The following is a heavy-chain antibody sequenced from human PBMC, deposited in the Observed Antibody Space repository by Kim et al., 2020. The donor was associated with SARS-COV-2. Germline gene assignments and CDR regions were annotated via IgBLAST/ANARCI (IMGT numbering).Heavy chain of an antibody. J-gene: IGHJ4*02. D-gene: IGHD2-15*01. CDR2: IYSGGST. Sequence: GGSLRLSCAVSGYSITDNYMSWVRQAPGKGLEWVSIIYSGGSTSYADSVKGRFTFSRDNSKNTIYLQMNSLIAEDTAVYYCAGHYCSRGSCYFDDWGQGT. CDR3: AGHYCSRGSCYFDD. V-gene: IGHV3-53*01. CDR1: GYSITDNY.